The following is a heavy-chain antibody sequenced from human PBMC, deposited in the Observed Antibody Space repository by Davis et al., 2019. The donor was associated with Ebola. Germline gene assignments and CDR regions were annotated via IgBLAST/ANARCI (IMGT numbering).Heavy chain of an antibody. J-gene: IGHJ4*01. CDR2: IYPGDSDT. Sequence: PGGSLRLSCQVSGYSFSSYWIAWVRQMPGKGLEWMGIIYPGDSDTRYSPSFQGQVTISADKSISTAYLQWSSLKASDGALYYCARQLGDGYKHMDYWGHGTLVAVSS. CDR1: GYSFSSYW. D-gene: IGHD5-24*01. V-gene: IGHV5-51*01. CDR3: ARQLGDGYKHMDY.